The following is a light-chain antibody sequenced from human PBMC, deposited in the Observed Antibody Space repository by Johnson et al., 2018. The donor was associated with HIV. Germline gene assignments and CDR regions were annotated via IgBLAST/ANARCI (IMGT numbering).Light chain of an antibody. CDR1: SSNIGNNY. CDR2: DNN. J-gene: IGLJ1*01. CDR3: VTWDSGLGTVYV. Sequence: QSVLTQPPSVSAAPGQTVTISCSGSSSNIGNNYVSWYQQLPGTVPKLLIYDNNKRPSGIPDRFSGSKSGTSATLGITGLQTGDEAADYCVTWDSGLGTVYVFETGAKGTVL. V-gene: IGLV1-51*01.